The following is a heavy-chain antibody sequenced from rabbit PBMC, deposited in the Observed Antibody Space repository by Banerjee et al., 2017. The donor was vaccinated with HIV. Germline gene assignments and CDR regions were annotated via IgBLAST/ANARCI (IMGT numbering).Heavy chain of an antibody. CDR2: IYAGSSGST. CDR1: GFTLSDSYW. J-gene: IGHJ4*01. Sequence: QSLEESGGDLVKPEGSLTLTCTASGFTLSDSYWMSWVRQAPGKGLEWIGTIYAGSSGSTYYASWAKGRFTISKTSSTTVTLQMTSLTAADTATYFCARDLNYDDSQYFDLWGPGTLVTVS. CDR3: ARDLNYDDSQYFDL. V-gene: IGHV1S40*01. D-gene: IGHD2-1*01.